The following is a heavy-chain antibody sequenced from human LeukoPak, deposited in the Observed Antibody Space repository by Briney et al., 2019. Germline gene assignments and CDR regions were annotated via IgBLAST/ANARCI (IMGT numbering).Heavy chain of an antibody. CDR3: ARGAWFGERGFDY. CDR2: INPNSGGT. V-gene: IGHV1-2*04. CDR1: GYTFTGHY. D-gene: IGHD3-10*01. Sequence: ASVKVSCKASGYTFTGHYMHWVRQAPGQGLEWMGWINPNSGGTNYAQKFQGWVTMTRDTSISTAYMELSRLRSDDTAVYYCARGAWFGERGFDYWGQGTLVTVSS. J-gene: IGHJ4*02.